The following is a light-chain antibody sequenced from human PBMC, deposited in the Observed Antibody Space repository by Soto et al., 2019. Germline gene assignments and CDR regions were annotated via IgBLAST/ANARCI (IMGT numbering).Light chain of an antibody. V-gene: IGKV3-20*01. J-gene: IGKJ3*01. Sequence: EIVLTQSPGTLSLSPGERVTLSCRASQSVTRSFLAWYQQKPGQAPRLLIYGASSRATGIPDRFRGSGSGTHFTLTSGRLEPEDFAVYYCLQYGSSPQAFGPGTKVDIK. CDR3: LQYGSSPQA. CDR1: QSVTRSF. CDR2: GAS.